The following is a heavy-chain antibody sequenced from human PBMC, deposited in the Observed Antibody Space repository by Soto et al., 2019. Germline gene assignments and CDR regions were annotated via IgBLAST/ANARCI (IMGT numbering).Heavy chain of an antibody. J-gene: IGHJ4*02. V-gene: IGHV1-69*01. CDR2: IISIFGTA. CDR3: ARAGADGYNLGDFNY. Sequence: QVQLVQPGAEVKKPGSSVKVSCKASGGTFSSYAISWVRQAPGQGLEWMGGIISIFGTANYAQKFQGRVTNTADESTSTAYMELSSLSSEDTAVYYCARAGADGYNLGDFNYWGQGTLVTVSS. D-gene: IGHD1-1*01. CDR1: GGTFSSYA.